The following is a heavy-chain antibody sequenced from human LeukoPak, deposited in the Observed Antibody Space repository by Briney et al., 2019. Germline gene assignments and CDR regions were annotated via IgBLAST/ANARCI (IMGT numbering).Heavy chain of an antibody. Sequence: SETLSLTCTVSGYSISSGYYWGWIRQPPGKGLEWIGSIYHSGSTYYNPSLKSRVSISVDTSKNQFSLKLSSVTAADTAVYYCARDRGHYDNDAFDIWGQGTMVTVSS. CDR3: ARDRGHYDNDAFDI. V-gene: IGHV4-38-2*02. D-gene: IGHD3-22*01. CDR2: IYHSGST. J-gene: IGHJ3*02. CDR1: GYSISSGYY.